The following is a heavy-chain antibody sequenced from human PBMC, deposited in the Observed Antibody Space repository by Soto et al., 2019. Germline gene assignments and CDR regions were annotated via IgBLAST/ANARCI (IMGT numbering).Heavy chain of an antibody. J-gene: IGHJ6*02. Sequence: EVQLVESGGGLVQPGGSLRFSCAASGFTFSSYWMHWVRQAPGKGLVWVSRINSDGSSTSYADSVKGRFTISRDNAKNTLYLQMNSLRAEDTAVYYCAREVYDFWSGYYMYYYGMDVWGQGTTVTVSS. CDR2: INSDGSST. CDR3: AREVYDFWSGYYMYYYGMDV. D-gene: IGHD3-3*01. V-gene: IGHV3-74*01. CDR1: GFTFSSYW.